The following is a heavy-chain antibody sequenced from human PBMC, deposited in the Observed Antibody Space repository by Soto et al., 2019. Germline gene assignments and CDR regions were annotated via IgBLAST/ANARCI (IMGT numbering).Heavy chain of an antibody. Sequence: VGSLRLSCAASGFTFSSYVMSWVRQAPGKGLEWVSAVSGSGVATYYADSVKGRFTISRDNSKNTLYLQMNSLRAEDTAVYYCAKSLDYYDSSGYGYWGQGTLVTVSS. D-gene: IGHD3-22*01. CDR1: GFTFSSYV. V-gene: IGHV3-23*01. CDR2: VSGSGVAT. J-gene: IGHJ4*02. CDR3: AKSLDYYDSSGYGY.